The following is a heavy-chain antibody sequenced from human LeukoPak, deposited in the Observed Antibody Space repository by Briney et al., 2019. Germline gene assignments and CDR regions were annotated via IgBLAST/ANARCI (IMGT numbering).Heavy chain of an antibody. J-gene: IGHJ3*02. V-gene: IGHV3-66*04. D-gene: IGHD6-13*01. CDR3: ARHFGSSWYFAFDI. CDR2: IYSCGST. CDR1: GFPFSNYS. Sequence: GSLRLSCVVSGFPFSNYSMNWVRQAPGKGLEWVSVIYSCGSTCYADSVKGRFTISRDNSKNTLYLQMNSLRAEDTAVYYCARHFGSSWYFAFDIWGQGTLVTVSS.